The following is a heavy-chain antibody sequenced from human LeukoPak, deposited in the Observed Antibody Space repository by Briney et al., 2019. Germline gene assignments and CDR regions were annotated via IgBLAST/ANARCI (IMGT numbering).Heavy chain of an antibody. J-gene: IGHJ4*02. Sequence: GGSLRLSCAASGFTFSGSAMHWVRQASGKGLEWVGRIRSKANSYATACAASVKGRFIISRDDSKNTAYLQMNSLKTEDTAVYYCTRHNGDYCSGGSCYWNGVDYWGQGTLVTVPS. D-gene: IGHD2-15*01. CDR1: GFTFSGSA. CDR3: TRHNGDYCSGGSCYWNGVDY. CDR2: IRSKANSYAT. V-gene: IGHV3-73*01.